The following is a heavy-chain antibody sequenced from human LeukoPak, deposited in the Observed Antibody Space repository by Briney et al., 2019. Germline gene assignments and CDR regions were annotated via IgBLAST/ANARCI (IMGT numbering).Heavy chain of an antibody. CDR2: ISAYNGYT. CDR1: DYTFSNYG. V-gene: IGHV1-18*01. CDR3: ARCRDSSGSLVNF. J-gene: IGHJ4*02. Sequence: GASVKVSCKASDYTFSNYGISWVRQAPGQGLEWMGWISAYNGYTDYAQKFQGRVTMTADTSTSTAYMELRSLESDDTAIYYCARCRDSSGSLVNFWGQGTLVTVSS. D-gene: IGHD6-19*01.